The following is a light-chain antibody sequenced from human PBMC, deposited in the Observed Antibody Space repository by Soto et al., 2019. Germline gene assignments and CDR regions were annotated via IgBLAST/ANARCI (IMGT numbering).Light chain of an antibody. CDR3: QQSYSTPWT. Sequence: EIQMTQSPSSLSASVGDRVTITCRASQSISSYLNWYQQKPGKAPKLLIYAASSLQSGVPSRFSGSGSGTDFTLTISSLQPEDFATYYCQQSYSTPWTFGQGTKADI. V-gene: IGKV1-39*01. J-gene: IGKJ1*01. CDR2: AAS. CDR1: QSISSY.